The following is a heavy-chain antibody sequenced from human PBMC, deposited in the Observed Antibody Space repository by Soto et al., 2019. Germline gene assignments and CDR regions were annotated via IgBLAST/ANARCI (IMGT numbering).Heavy chain of an antibody. V-gene: IGHV1-18*01. Sequence: QVQLVQSGGEVKKPGASVKVSCKASGYTFSSFGISWVRQAPGQVLEWMGWIGTYSVGTNYAEKFKGRVTMTTDTSTSTAYMELRSLRSDGTAVYYCARRSQDSWGQGTLVTVSS. CDR1: GYTFSSFG. CDR3: ARRSQDS. J-gene: IGHJ5*02. CDR2: IGTYSVGT. D-gene: IGHD2-15*01.